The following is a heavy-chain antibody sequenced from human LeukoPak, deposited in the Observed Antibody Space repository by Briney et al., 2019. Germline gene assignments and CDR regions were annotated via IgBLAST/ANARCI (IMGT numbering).Heavy chain of an antibody. Sequence: GASVKVSCKASGYTFTSYYMHWVRQAPGQGLEWMGIINPSGGSTGYAQKFQGRVTMTRDTSTSTVYMELSSLRSEDTAVYYCARLFVYQQLVLFSRVGDAFDIWGQGTMVTVSS. CDR3: ARLFVYQQLVLFSRVGDAFDI. V-gene: IGHV1-46*01. D-gene: IGHD6-13*01. CDR2: INPSGGST. J-gene: IGHJ3*02. CDR1: GYTFTSYY.